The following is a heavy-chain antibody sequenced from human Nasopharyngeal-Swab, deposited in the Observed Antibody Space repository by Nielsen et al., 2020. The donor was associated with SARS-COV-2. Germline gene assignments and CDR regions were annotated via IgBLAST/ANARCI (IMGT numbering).Heavy chain of an antibody. CDR2: INPNSGGT. CDR3: ARGVNWGSLDWFDP. D-gene: IGHD7-27*01. CDR1: GYTFTGYY. J-gene: IGHJ5*02. V-gene: IGHV1-2*04. Sequence: ASVKVSYKASGYTFTGYYMHWVRQAPGQGLEWMGWINPNSGGTNYAQKFQGWVTMTRDTSISTAYMELSRLRSDDTAVYYCARGVNWGSLDWFDPWGQGTLVTVSS.